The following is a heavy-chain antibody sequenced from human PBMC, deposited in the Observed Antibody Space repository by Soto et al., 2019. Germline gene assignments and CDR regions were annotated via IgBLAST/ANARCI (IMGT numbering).Heavy chain of an antibody. V-gene: IGHV3-23*01. J-gene: IGHJ4*02. Sequence: GGALRLSCTGSGFTFRTYAMTWFRQAPGRGLEWVSAISGSAGTFYATSVKGRFTISRDNSRSTVYLQMHSLRAEDSAIYYCAKEKDYDFTWGSDRYTSHCWWRGALVSVS. CDR2: ISGSAGT. CDR3: AKEKDYDFTWGSDRYTSHC. CDR1: GFTFRTYA. D-gene: IGHD3-16*02.